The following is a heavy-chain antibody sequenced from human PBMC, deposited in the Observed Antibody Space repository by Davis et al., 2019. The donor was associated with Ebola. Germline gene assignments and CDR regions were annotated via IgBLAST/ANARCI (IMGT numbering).Heavy chain of an antibody. CDR2: IYNGGST. CDR3: SQVAGTTDY. V-gene: IGHV3-53*01. D-gene: IGHD6-19*01. Sequence: GESLKISCAASGFTVSSNYMSWVRQAPGKGLEWVSVIYNGGSTYYADSVKGRFTISRDNSKNTLYLQMNSLRAEDTAVYYCSQVAGTTDYWGQGTLVTVSS. CDR1: GFTVSSNY. J-gene: IGHJ4*02.